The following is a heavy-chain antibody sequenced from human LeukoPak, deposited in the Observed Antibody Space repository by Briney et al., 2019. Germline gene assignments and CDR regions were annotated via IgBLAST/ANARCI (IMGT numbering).Heavy chain of an antibody. J-gene: IGHJ4*02. CDR3: ARGGYYDSSGYKRY. Sequence: PSETLSLTCTVSGGSISSYYWSWIRQPAGKGLEWIGRIYTSGSTNYNPSLKSRVTMSVDTSKNQFSLKLSSVTAADTAVYYCARGGYYDSSGYKRYWGQGTLVTVSS. CDR1: GGSISSYY. D-gene: IGHD3-22*01. V-gene: IGHV4-4*07. CDR2: IYTSGST.